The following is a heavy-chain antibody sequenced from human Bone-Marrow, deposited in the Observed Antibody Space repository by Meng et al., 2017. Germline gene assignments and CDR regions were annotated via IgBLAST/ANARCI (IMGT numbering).Heavy chain of an antibody. Sequence: GGSLRLSCAASGFSFNEYEMNWVRQAPGKGLEWVSYISRSGGNTDYLDAVRGRFTISRDNAENSLYLQMNSLRAEDTAVYYCAAFYYGSENPSVWGPGNTV. CDR2: ISRSGGNT. CDR3: AAFYYGSENPSV. CDR1: GFSFNEYE. V-gene: IGHV3-48*03. D-gene: IGHD3-10*01. J-gene: IGHJ6*02.